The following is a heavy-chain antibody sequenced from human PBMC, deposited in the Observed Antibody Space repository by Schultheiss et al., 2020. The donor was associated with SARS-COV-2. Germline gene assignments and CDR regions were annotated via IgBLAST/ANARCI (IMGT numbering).Heavy chain of an antibody. V-gene: IGHV3-21*01. J-gene: IGHJ4*02. CDR3: ARVEDSGWYIFDY. CDR2: ISSSSSYI. Sequence: GGSLRLSCAASGFTFSSYSMNWVRQAPGKGLEWVSSISSSSSYIYYADLVKGRFTISRDNAKNSLYLQMNSLRAEDTAVYYCARVEDSGWYIFDYWGQGTLVTVSS. D-gene: IGHD6-19*01. CDR1: GFTFSSYS.